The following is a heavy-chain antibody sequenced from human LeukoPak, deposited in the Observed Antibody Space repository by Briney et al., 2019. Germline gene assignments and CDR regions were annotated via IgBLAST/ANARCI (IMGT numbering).Heavy chain of an antibody. CDR1: GHTLTELS. V-gene: IGHV1-24*01. J-gene: IGHJ3*02. Sequence: ASVKVSCKVSGHTLTELSMHCVRQAPGKGLEWMGDFDPEDGETIYAQKFQGRVTMTEDTSTDTAYMELSSLRSEDTAVYYCATAGIQLWLRSGDAFDIWGQGTMVTVSS. CDR3: ATAGIQLWLRSGDAFDI. CDR2: FDPEDGET. D-gene: IGHD5-18*01.